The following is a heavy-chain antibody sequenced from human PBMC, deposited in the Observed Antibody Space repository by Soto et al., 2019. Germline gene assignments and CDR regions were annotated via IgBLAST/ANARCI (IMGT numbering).Heavy chain of an antibody. V-gene: IGHV3-30-3*01. CDR1: GFTFSSYA. D-gene: IGHD5-18*01. Sequence: SLRLSCAASGFTFSSYAMHWVRQAPGKGLEWVAVISYDGSNKYYADSVKGRFTISRDNSKNTLYLQMNSLRAEDTAVYYCASSTAMVDYWGQGTLVTVSS. CDR3: ASSTAMVDY. CDR2: ISYDGSNK. J-gene: IGHJ4*02.